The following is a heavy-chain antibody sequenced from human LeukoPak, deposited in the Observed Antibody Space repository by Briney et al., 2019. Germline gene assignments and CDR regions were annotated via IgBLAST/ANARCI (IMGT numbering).Heavy chain of an antibody. CDR3: ASLPGIAVAGRERDFDY. CDR2: IWYDGSNK. J-gene: IGHJ4*02. CDR1: GFTFSSHW. Sequence: GGSLRLSCAASGFTFSSHWMGWVRQAPGKGLEWVAVIWYDGSNKYYADSVKGRFTISRDNSKNTLYLQMNSLRAEDTAVYYCASLPGIAVAGRERDFDYWGQGTLVTVSS. D-gene: IGHD6-19*01. V-gene: IGHV3-33*08.